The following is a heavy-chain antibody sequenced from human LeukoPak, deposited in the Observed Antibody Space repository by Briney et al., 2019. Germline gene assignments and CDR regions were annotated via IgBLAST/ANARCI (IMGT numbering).Heavy chain of an antibody. CDR1: SGXISGYY. CDR3: ARGGLLIHGWYLDY. Sequence: PSETLSLTCSVYSGXISGYYCSWIRQPAGKGLEWIGRVFISGDTNINPSLRSRVTMSVDTSKNQFSLRLSSVTVADTAVYYCARGGLLIHGWYLDYWGQGALVSVSS. D-gene: IGHD6-19*01. J-gene: IGHJ4*02. V-gene: IGHV4-4*07. CDR2: VFISGDT.